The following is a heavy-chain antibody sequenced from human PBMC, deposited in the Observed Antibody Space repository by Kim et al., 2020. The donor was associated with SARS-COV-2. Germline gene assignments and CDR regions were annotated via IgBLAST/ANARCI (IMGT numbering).Heavy chain of an antibody. V-gene: IGHV4-59*13. J-gene: IGHJ4*02. CDR1: GGSISSYY. D-gene: IGHD4-17*01. CDR2: IYYSGST. Sequence: SETLSLTCTVSGGSISSYYWSWIRQPPGKGLEWIGYIYYSGSTNYNPSLKSRVTISVDTSKNQFSLKLSSVTAADTAVYYCARFTVTYIDNWGQGTLVTVSS. CDR3: ARFTVTYIDN.